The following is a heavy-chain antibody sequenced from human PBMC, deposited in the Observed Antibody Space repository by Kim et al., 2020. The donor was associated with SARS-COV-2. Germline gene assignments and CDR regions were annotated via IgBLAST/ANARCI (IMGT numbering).Heavy chain of an antibody. CDR1: GFTFSNAW. CDR3: TTDRLVGATVSGY. D-gene: IGHD1-26*01. Sequence: GGSLRLSCAASGFTFSNAWMSWVRQAPGKGLEWVGRIKSKTDGGTTDYAAPVKGRFTISRDDSKNTLYLQMNSLKTEDTAVYYCTTDRLVGATVSGYWGQGPLVTVSS. V-gene: IGHV3-15*01. J-gene: IGHJ4*02. CDR2: IKSKTDGGTT.